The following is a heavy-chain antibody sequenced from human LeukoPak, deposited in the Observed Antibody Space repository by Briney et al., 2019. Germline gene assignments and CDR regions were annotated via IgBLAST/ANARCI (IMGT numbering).Heavy chain of an antibody. CDR1: GFTFSSYE. CDR3: ARDQPLSWNYGGY. CDR2: ISSSGSTI. J-gene: IGHJ4*02. V-gene: IGHV3-48*03. Sequence: PGGSLRLSCAASGFTFSSYEVNWVRQAPGKGLEWVSYISSSGSTIYYADSVKGRFTISRDNAKNSLYLQMNSLRAEDTAVYYCARDQPLSWNYGGYWGQGTLVTVSS. D-gene: IGHD1-7*01.